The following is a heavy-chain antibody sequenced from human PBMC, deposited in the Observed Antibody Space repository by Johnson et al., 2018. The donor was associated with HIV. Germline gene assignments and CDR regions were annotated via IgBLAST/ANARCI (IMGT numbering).Heavy chain of an antibody. CDR3: ARAVADGWFSYDAFDI. D-gene: IGHD6-19*01. CDR2: IKQDGSEK. V-gene: IGHV3-7*05. Sequence: VQLVESGGGLVQPGGSLRLSCAASGFSFSRYWMSWVRQAPGQGLEWVANIKQDGSEKYYVDSVKGRFTISRDNAKNSLYLQMNSLRAEDTAVVYCARAVADGWFSYDAFDIWGQGTRVTVSS. CDR1: GFSFSRYW. J-gene: IGHJ3*02.